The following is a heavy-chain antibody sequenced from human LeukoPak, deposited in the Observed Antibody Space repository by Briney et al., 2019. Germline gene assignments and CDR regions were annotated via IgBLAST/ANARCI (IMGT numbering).Heavy chain of an antibody. J-gene: IGHJ4*02. CDR2: ISYSGDNT. D-gene: IGHD6-13*01. V-gene: IGHV3-30*04. CDR1: GFDLNNYA. Sequence: GGSLRLSCAASGFDLNNYAMHWVRQAPGKGLEWVTLISYSGDNTYYADSVKGRFTISRDNAKNSQYLQMNSLRAEDTAVYYCARGYNNNWYLFDYWGQGTLVTVSS. CDR3: ARGYNNNWYLFDY.